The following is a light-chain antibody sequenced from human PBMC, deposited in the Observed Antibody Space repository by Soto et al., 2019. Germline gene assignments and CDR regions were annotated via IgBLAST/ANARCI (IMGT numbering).Light chain of an antibody. V-gene: IGKV1-5*01. CDR1: RSVDLW. J-gene: IGKJ5*01. CDR3: QQLNTLPFT. Sequence: DIQMTQSPSTLSASVGDRVTITCRASRSVDLWLAWYQQKPGKAPKLLIYEASTLQSGVPSRFSGSGSGTEFTLTISGLLPEDFATYHCQQLNTLPFTFGQGTRLEIK. CDR2: EAS.